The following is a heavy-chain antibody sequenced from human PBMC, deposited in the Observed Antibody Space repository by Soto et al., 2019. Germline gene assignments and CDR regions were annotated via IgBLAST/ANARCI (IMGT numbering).Heavy chain of an antibody. CDR1: GYSFTSYW. J-gene: IGHJ3*02. V-gene: IGHV5-51*01. CDR2: IYPGGDSES. Sequence: GESLKISCKGSGYSFTSYWIGWVRQVLGKGLEWVGIIYPGGDSESRYSPSFQGQVTISADKSITTAYLQWSSLRASDTAIYYCNLGFTVSYPYDIWAQGTMVTVSS. D-gene: IGHD2-15*01. CDR3: NLGFTVSYPYDI.